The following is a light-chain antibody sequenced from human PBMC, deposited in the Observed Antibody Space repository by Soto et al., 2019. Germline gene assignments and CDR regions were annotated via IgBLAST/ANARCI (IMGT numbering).Light chain of an antibody. CDR1: SSNIGSNT. J-gene: IGLJ1*01. CDR3: SSYTSGSTLD. CDR2: EVS. V-gene: IGLV2-14*01. Sequence: QSVLTQPPSASGTPGQRVTISCSGSSSNIGSNTVSWYQQHPGKAPKLMIYEVSNRPSGVSNRFSGSKSGNTASLTISGLQAEDEADYYCSSYTSGSTLDFGTGTKVTVL.